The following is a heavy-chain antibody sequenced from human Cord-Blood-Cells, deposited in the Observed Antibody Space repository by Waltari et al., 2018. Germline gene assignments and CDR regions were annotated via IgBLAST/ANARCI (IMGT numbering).Heavy chain of an antibody. D-gene: IGHD1-26*01. CDR1: GGSISSYY. Sequence: QVQLQESGPGLVKPSETLSLTCTVSGGSISSYYWSWIRQPPGKGLEWIGYIYYSGSTNYNPSLKSRVTISVDTSKNQFSLKLSSVTAADTAVYYCARSTLGGSYYYYYYYYMDVWGKGTTVTVSS. V-gene: IGHV4-59*01. CDR3: ARSTLGGSYYYYYYYYMDV. CDR2: IYYSGST. J-gene: IGHJ6*03.